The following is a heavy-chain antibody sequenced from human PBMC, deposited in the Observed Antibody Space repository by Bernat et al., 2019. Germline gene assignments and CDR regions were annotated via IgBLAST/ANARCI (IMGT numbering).Heavy chain of an antibody. D-gene: IGHD5-24*01. J-gene: IGHJ4*02. CDR3: ARDFEDGYNQGNYFDY. CDR1: GFTFSSYA. Sequence: QVQLVESGGGVVQPGRSLRLSCAASGFTFSSYAMHWVRQAPGKGLEWVAVISYDGSNKYYADSVKGRFTISRDNSKNTLYLRMNSLRAEDTAVYYCARDFEDGYNQGNYFDYWGQGTLVTVSS. V-gene: IGHV3-30-3*01. CDR2: ISYDGSNK.